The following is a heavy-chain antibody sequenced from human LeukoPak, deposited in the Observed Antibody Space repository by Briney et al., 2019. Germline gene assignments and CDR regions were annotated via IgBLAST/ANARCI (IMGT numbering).Heavy chain of an antibody. V-gene: IGHV4-39*01. CDR2: IYYSGST. Sequence: SETLSLTCTVSGGSISSSGYYWGWIRQPPGKGLEWIGSIYYSGSTYYNPSLKSRVTISVDTSKNQFSLKLSSVTAADTAVYYCACLSAYYYYGMDVWGQGTTVTVSS. CDR3: ACLSAYYYYGMDV. D-gene: IGHD2/OR15-2a*01. CDR1: GGSISSSGYY. J-gene: IGHJ6*02.